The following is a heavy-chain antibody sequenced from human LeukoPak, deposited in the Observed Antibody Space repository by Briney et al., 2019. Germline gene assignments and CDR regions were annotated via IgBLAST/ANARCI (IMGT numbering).Heavy chain of an antibody. Sequence: GESVRLSCAASGFILKKYGMTWVRQAPGKGLKWVAGVTGTGHKTFYADSAKGRFTISRDDANNTMSLHINSLRVEDSAIYYCTKDAKYCDSYLCHLDYFQYWGQGILVTVSS. V-gene: IGHV3-23*01. D-gene: IGHD2-21*01. CDR1: GFILKKYG. CDR2: VTGTGHKT. CDR3: TKDAKYCDSYLCHLDYFQY. J-gene: IGHJ4*02.